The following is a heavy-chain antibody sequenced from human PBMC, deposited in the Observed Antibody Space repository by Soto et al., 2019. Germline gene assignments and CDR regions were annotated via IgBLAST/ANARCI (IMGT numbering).Heavy chain of an antibody. CDR1: GGSISSGGYY. Sequence: PSETLSLTCTVSGGSISSGGYYWSWIRQHPGKGLEWIGYIYYSGSTYYNPSLKSRVTISVDTSKNQFSLKLSSVTAADTAVYYCARDSDDSSGYYETRAFDIWGQGTTVTVSS. J-gene: IGHJ3*02. V-gene: IGHV4-31*03. CDR2: IYYSGST. CDR3: ARDSDDSSGYYETRAFDI. D-gene: IGHD3-22*01.